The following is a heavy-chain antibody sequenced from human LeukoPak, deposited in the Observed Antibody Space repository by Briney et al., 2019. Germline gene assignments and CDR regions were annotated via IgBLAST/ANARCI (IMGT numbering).Heavy chain of an antibody. CDR2: IYNSGSS. V-gene: IGHV4-59*08. CDR3: ARSVYYYDSSGVDY. Sequence: SETLSLTCSVSGDSISRNYWSWIRQPPGKGLEWIGYIYNSGSSDYNPSLKSRVTISVDTSKNQFSLKLSSVTAADTAVYYCARSVYYYDSSGVDYWGQGTLVTVSS. D-gene: IGHD3-22*01. J-gene: IGHJ4*02. CDR1: GDSISRNY.